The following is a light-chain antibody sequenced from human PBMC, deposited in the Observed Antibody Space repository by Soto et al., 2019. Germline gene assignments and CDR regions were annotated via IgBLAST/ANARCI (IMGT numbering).Light chain of an antibody. J-gene: IGKJ5*01. V-gene: IGKV1-9*01. Sequence: DIQLTQSPSFLSASVGDRVTITCRASQGISSYLAWSQQKPGKGPKLLIYAASILQSGVPSRLSGSGSGTEFTLTISSLQPEDFAAYYCQQLNSYPITFGQGTRLEIK. CDR1: QGISSY. CDR2: AAS. CDR3: QQLNSYPIT.